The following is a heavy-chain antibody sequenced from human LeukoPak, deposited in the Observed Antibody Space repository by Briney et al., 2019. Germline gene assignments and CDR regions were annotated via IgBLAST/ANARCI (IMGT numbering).Heavy chain of an antibody. CDR2: LYSSGIT. D-gene: IGHD3-3*02. CDR3: ARDSRSFPNYFDF. V-gene: IGHV3-53*01. Sequence: PGGSLRLSCAASGFTVSSTYMSWVRQAPGQGLEWVSLLYSSGITFYAESVQGRFTISRDNSKNTLYLQMNSLRAEDTAIYYCARDSRSFPNYFDFWGQGTLVTVSS. J-gene: IGHJ4*02. CDR1: GFTVSSTY.